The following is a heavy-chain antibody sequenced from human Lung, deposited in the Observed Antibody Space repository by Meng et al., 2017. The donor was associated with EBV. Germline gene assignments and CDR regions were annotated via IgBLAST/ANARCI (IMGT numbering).Heavy chain of an antibody. J-gene: IGHJ4*02. Sequence: PGSSVKVSCKASGYTCTSYAFTWVRQAPGQGLEWLGWISTYNDTPKYAQKVQGRVTMTADTSTSTAYMELRSLTSDDTAVYYCARDLWPHIVVVTAPSEFWGQGTLVTVSS. D-gene: IGHD2-21*02. CDR2: ISTYNDTP. V-gene: IGHV1-18*01. CDR1: GYTCTSYA. CDR3: ARDLWPHIVVVTAPSEF.